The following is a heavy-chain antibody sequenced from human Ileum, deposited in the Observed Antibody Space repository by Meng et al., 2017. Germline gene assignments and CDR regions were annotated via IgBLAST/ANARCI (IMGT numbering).Heavy chain of an antibody. CDR1: SGSFTNNYYY. D-gene: IGHD4-17*01. J-gene: IGHJ4*02. CDR3: ARRAHYGDPPR. Sequence: QLRLPESGPGLVKPSETLSLTCSVSSGSFTNNYYYWVWIPRPPGKGLECSWSIHYGGSTYYNPSLKSRITIYVATSKNQFSLKLISVTAADTAVYYCARRAHYGDPPRWGQGTLVTVSS. CDR2: IHYGGST. V-gene: IGHV4-39*01.